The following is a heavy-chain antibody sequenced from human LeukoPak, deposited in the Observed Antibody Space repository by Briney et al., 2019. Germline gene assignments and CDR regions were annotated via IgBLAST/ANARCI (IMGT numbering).Heavy chain of an antibody. V-gene: IGHV4-30-2*01. J-gene: IGHJ4*02. D-gene: IGHD5-18*01. Sequence: SQTLSLTCAVSGGSISSGGYSWSWIRQPPGKGLEWIGYIYHSGSTYYNPSLKSRVTISVDTSKNQFSLKLSSVTAADTAVYYCARGYSYGPTPFDYWGQGTLVTVSS. CDR3: ARGYSYGPTPFDY. CDR1: GGSISSGGYS. CDR2: IYHSGST.